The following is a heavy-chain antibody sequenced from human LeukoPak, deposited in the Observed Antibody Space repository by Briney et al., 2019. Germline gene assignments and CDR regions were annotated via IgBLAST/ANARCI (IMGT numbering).Heavy chain of an antibody. CDR3: ARAYGSGSSYHPDY. D-gene: IGHD3-10*01. CDR2: INPNSGGT. Sequence: GASVKVSFKASGYSFTAYYMHWVRQAPGQGLEYMGWINPNSGGTNSSQKFQDRVTLTRDTSISTAYVELSSLTSDDTAVYYCARAYGSGSSYHPDYWGQGTLVTVSS. V-gene: IGHV1-2*02. CDR1: GYSFTAYY. J-gene: IGHJ4*02.